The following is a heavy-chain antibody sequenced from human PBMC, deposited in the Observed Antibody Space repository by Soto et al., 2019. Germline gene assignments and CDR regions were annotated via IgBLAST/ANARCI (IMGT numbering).Heavy chain of an antibody. Sequence: GGSLRLSCLTSGFTFSSYAMSWVRQAPGKGLEWVASISGGGDTTYYADFVKGRFTISRDTSKHTVYMEMKSLRADDTAVYYCVKGQNWFDPWGQGTKVTVYS. V-gene: IGHV3-23*01. CDR1: GFTFSSYA. CDR2: ISGGGDTT. CDR3: VKGQNWFDP. J-gene: IGHJ5*02.